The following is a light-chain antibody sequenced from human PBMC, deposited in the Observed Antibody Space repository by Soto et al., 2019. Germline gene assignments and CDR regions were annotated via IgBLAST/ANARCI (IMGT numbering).Light chain of an antibody. CDR2: EVT. V-gene: IGLV2-8*01. Sequence: QSALTQPPSASGSPGQSVTISCTGTSSDVGAYTYVSWYQQLPGNAPKLLIYEVTKRPSGVPDRFSGSKSGNTASLTVSGLRAEDEADYFCSSYACSNNLEFGGGTKLTVL. CDR1: SSDVGAYTY. CDR3: SSYACSNNLE. J-gene: IGLJ2*01.